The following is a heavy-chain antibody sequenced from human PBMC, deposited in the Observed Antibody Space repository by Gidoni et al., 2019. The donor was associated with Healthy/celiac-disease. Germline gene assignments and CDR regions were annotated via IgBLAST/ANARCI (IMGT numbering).Heavy chain of an antibody. CDR1: GYSLSIVYS. CDR3: ARARSPDFWSGYRPVWFDP. J-gene: IGHJ5*02. Sequence: QVQLQESGPGLVKPSETLSLTCAVSGYSLSIVYSRGWIRQPPGKVLEWIGSIYHSGSTYYNPSLKSRVTISVDTSKNQFSLKLSSVTAADTAVYYCARARSPDFWSGYRPVWFDPWGQGTLVTVSS. V-gene: IGHV4-38-2*01. CDR2: IYHSGST. D-gene: IGHD3-3*01.